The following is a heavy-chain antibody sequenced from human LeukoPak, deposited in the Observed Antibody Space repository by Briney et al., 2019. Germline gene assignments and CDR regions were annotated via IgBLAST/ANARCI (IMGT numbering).Heavy chain of an antibody. D-gene: IGHD6-19*01. J-gene: IGHJ4*02. CDR1: GFNVFSSY. CDR2: ISSSSSYI. V-gene: IGHV3-21*01. Sequence: PGGSLRLSCAASGFNVFSSYMSWVRQAPGKGLEWVSSISSSSSYIYCADSVKGRFTISRDNAKNSLYLQMNSLRAEDTAVYYCARVTLPTSVGIAVAAPYYFDYWGQGTLVTVSS. CDR3: ARVTLPTSVGIAVAAPYYFDY.